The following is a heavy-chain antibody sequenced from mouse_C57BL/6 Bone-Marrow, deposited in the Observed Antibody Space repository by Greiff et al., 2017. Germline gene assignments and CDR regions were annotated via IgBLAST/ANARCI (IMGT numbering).Heavy chain of an antibody. Sequence: QVQLQQSGAELARPGASVKLSCKASGYTFTSYGISWVKQRTGQGLEWIGEIYPRSGNTYYNEKFKGKATLTADKSSSTAYMELRSLTSEDSAVYVCARSGNDYSWFAYWGQGTLVTVSA. J-gene: IGHJ3*01. D-gene: IGHD2-4*01. V-gene: IGHV1-81*01. CDR2: IYPRSGNT. CDR1: GYTFTSYG. CDR3: ARSGNDYSWFAY.